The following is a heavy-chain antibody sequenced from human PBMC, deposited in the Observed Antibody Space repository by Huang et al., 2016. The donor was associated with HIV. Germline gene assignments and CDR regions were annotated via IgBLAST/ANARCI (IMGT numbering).Heavy chain of an antibody. J-gene: IGHJ4*02. CDR2: IRHDGNNK. CDR1: GFTFIGYG. CDR3: VKETVQWLVTY. Sequence: QVQVVESGGGVVQPGGSLRFSCAASGFTFIGYGMHWVRQAPGKGLEWVALIRHDGNNKYYADSVKGRFTVSRDTSKNTLYLHMNSLRPADTAVYYCVKETVQWLVTYWGQGTLVTVSS. D-gene: IGHD6-19*01. V-gene: IGHV3-30*02.